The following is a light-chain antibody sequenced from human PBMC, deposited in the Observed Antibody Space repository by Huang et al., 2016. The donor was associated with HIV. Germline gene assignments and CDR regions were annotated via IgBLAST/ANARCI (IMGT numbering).Light chain of an antibody. CDR3: QQYHSPPPFFT. Sequence: DIQMTQSPSSLSASVGERVTISCRASQVISNSLAWYQQKTGTPPKPLIYYTTKLEGGVPSRFNGSGSGTDYTLTISSLQPEDFATYYCQQYHSPPPFFTFGQGTRLEVK. V-gene: IGKV1-NL1*01. CDR1: QVISNS. J-gene: IGKJ2*01. CDR2: YTT.